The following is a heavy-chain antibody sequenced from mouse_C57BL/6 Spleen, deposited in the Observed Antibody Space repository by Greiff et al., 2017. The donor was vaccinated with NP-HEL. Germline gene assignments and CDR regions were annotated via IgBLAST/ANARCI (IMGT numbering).Heavy chain of an antibody. CDR3: ARGWLRRDLDY. CDR2: INPNNGGT. D-gene: IGHD2-2*01. V-gene: IGHV1-26*01. Sequence: EVQLQQSGPELVKPGASVKISCKASGYTFTDYYMNWVKQSHGKSLEWIGDINPNNGGTSYNQKFKGKATLTVDKSSSTAYMELRSLTSEDSAVYYCARGWLRRDLDYWGQGTSVTVSS. J-gene: IGHJ4*01. CDR1: GYTFTDYY.